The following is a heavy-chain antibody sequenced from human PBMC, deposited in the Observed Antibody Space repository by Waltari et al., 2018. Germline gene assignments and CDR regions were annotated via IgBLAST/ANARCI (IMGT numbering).Heavy chain of an antibody. CDR3: ARDRRDGYNLPLYYFDY. D-gene: IGHD5-12*01. V-gene: IGHV4-61*02. CDR1: GGSISSGSYY. CDR2: IYTSGGT. Sequence: QVQLQESGPGLVKPSQTLSLTCTVSGGSISSGSYYWSWIRQPAGKGLEWIGRIYTSGGTNYNPSRKSRGTISVDTSKNQFSLKLSSVTAADTAVYYCARDRRDGYNLPLYYFDYWGQGTLVTVSS. J-gene: IGHJ4*02.